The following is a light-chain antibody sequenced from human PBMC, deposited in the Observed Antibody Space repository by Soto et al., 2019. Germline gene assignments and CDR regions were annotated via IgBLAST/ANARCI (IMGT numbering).Light chain of an antibody. J-gene: IGKJ1*01. CDR1: QSVSGN. Sequence: IVMTQSPATVSASPGERVTLSCRASQSVSGNVAWYQQKPGQPPRLLVYGASTTATDIPARFFGSGSETEFTLTITRLQSEYFGTYYCQQFNTWPRTFGQGTKVEIK. V-gene: IGKV3-15*01. CDR3: QQFNTWPRT. CDR2: GAS.